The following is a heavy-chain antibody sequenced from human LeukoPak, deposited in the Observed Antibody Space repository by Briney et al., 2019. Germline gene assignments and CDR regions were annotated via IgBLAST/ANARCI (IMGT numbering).Heavy chain of an antibody. D-gene: IGHD3-22*01. CDR1: GFTFSGYW. J-gene: IGHJ4*02. CDR2: INTDEGGTT. CDR3: VKGRDYNDASAYYIGDF. V-gene: IGHV3-74*01. Sequence: PGGSLRLSCVASGFTFSGYWMHWVRQAPGKGLVWVSHINTDEGGTTTYADSVKGRFTISRENSNDTLYLQMNSLRAEDTAVYYCVKGRDYNDASAYYIGDFWGQGTLVTVSS.